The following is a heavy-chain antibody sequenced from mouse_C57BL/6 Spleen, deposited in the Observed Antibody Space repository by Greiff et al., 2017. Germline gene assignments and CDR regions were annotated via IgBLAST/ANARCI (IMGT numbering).Heavy chain of an antibody. Sequence: VQLQESGAELVKPGASVKISCKASGYAFSSYWMNWVKQRPGKGLEWIGQIYPGDGDTNYNGKFKGKATLTADKSSSTAYMQLSSLTSEDSAVYFCARGGNWDEGFAYWGQGTLVTVSA. V-gene: IGHV1-80*01. D-gene: IGHD4-1*01. CDR3: ARGGNWDEGFAY. J-gene: IGHJ3*01. CDR1: GYAFSSYW. CDR2: IYPGDGDT.